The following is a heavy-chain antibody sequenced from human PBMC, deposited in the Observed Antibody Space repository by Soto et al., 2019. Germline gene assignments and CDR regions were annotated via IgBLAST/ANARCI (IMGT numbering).Heavy chain of an antibody. V-gene: IGHV1-8*01. D-gene: IGHD1-7*01. CDR2: MKPNSGNT. CDR3: ARDTGTVGGYWFDP. CDR1: GYTFTSYD. J-gene: IGHJ5*02. Sequence: QVQLVQSGAEVKKPGASVKVSCKASGYTFTSYDINWVRQATGQGLEWMGWMKPNSGNTGYAQKFQGRVTMTRNTSVSTAYMEMSILRSEDTAVYYCARDTGTVGGYWFDPWGQGTLVTVSS.